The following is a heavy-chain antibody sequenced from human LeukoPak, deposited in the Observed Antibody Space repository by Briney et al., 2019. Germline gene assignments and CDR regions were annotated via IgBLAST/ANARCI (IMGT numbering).Heavy chain of an antibody. V-gene: IGHV4-59*01. D-gene: IGHD3-22*01. CDR3: ARSHYYDSSGYYRDAFDI. CDR1: GGSISSYY. J-gene: IGHJ3*02. CDR2: IYYSGST. Sequence: ASETLSLTCTVSGGSISSYYWSWIRQRPGKGLEWIGYIYYSGSTNYNPSLKSRVTISVDTSKNQFSLKLSSVTAADTAVHYCARSHYYDSSGYYRDAFDIWGQGTMVTVSS.